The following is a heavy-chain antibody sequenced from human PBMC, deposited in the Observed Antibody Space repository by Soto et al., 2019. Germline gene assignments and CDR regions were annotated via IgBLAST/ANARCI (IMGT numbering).Heavy chain of an antibody. D-gene: IGHD2-21*01. CDR3: TGHSGLRAAYNGFDP. Sequence: SETLSLTCTVSGGAISSGAYYWAWIRQPPGKGLEWIASIYYVGSTFYNSSLESRVTISVDMSKNLFSLKLTSVTATDTAVYFFTGHSGLRAAYNGFDPWGQGTMVTVSS. J-gene: IGHJ5*02. CDR1: GGAISSGAYY. CDR2: IYYVGST. V-gene: IGHV4-39*01.